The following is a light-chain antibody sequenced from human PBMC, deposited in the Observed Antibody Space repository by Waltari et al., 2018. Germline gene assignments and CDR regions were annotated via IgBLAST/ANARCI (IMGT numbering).Light chain of an antibody. V-gene: IGKV1-17*01. CDR2: AAS. Sequence: DIQMTQSPSSLSASVGDRVTITCRASQGIRNYLGWYQQKPGKAPKRLIYAASSLQSGVPSRFSGSGSGTEFTLTISCLQPEDFASYYCRQYNTYPWTFGQGTKVEVK. J-gene: IGKJ1*01. CDR1: QGIRNY. CDR3: RQYNTYPWT.